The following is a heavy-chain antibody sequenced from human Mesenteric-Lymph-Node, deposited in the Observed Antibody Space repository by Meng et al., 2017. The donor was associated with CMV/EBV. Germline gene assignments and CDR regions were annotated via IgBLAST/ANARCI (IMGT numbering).Heavy chain of an antibody. Sequence: LSLTCAASGFTFSSYWMHWVRQAPGKGLVWVSHINSDGSSTNYADSVKGRFTISRDNAKNTLYLQMNSLRAEDTAVYYCTRDHEIAGGAGYWGQGTLVTVSS. V-gene: IGHV3-74*01. CDR3: TRDHEIAGGAGY. J-gene: IGHJ4*02. D-gene: IGHD5-24*01. CDR1: GFTFSSYW. CDR2: INSDGSST.